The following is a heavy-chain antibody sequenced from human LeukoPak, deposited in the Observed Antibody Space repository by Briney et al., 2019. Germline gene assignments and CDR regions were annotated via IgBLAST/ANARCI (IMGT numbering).Heavy chain of an antibody. CDR2: INHSGTT. Sequence: PSETLSLTCAVSGGSISSSNWWSWIRQPPGKGLEWIGDINHSGTTNYSPSLKSRVTISVDTSKNQFSLKLSSVTAADTAVFYCARRTGTYYCDSSGYSPWRYYFDYWGQGTLVTVSS. J-gene: IGHJ4*02. CDR3: ARRTGTYYCDSSGYSPWRYYFDY. V-gene: IGHV4-4*02. CDR1: GGSISSSNW. D-gene: IGHD3-22*01.